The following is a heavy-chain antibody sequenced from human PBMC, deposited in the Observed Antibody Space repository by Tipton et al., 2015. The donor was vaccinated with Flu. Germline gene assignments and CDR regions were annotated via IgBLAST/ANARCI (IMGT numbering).Heavy chain of an antibody. CDR1: GGSFNNYD. Sequence: LRLSCAVYGGSFNNYDWSWIRQSPGMGLEWIGEINHSGSTNYNPSLKSRVTILVDTSKNQFSLKVNSLTVADTAVYYCARKVPKSRHIWNYIDSWGQGILVTVSS. D-gene: IGHD1-20*01. J-gene: IGHJ4*02. CDR3: ARKVPKSRHIWNYIDS. V-gene: IGHV4-34*01. CDR2: INHSGST.